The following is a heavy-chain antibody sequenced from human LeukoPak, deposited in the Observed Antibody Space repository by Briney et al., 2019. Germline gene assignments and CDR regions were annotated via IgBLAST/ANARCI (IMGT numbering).Heavy chain of an antibody. CDR1: GFTFSTYS. V-gene: IGHV3-48*01. CDR3: TNFKPPAPDALGI. CDR2: ISGGGSAI. J-gene: IGHJ3*02. D-gene: IGHD1-14*01. Sequence: GGSLRLSCAASGFTFSTYSMNWVRQAPGRGLDWLAYISGGGSAIYYADSVKGRFTISRDNAQNSVSLQMNSLRAEDTAVYYCTNFKPPAPDALGIWGQGTMITVSS.